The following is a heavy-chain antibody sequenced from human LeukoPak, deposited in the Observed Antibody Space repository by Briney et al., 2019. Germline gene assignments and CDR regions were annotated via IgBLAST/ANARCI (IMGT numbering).Heavy chain of an antibody. J-gene: IGHJ4*02. V-gene: IGHV3-30*02. CDR3: AKWDPRRIVVVLAAFDY. CDR1: GFTFSSYG. CDR2: IRYDGSNK. Sequence: GGSLRLSCAASGFTFSSYGVHWVRQAPGKGLEWVAFIRYDGSNKYYADSVKGRFTISRDNSKNTLYLQMNSLRAEDTAVYYCAKWDPRRIVVVLAAFDYWGQGTLVTVSS. D-gene: IGHD2-2*01.